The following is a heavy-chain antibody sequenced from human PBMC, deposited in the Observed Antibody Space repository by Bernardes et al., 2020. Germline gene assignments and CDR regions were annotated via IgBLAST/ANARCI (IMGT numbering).Heavy chain of an antibody. D-gene: IGHD4-4*01. V-gene: IGHV1-2*06. CDR2: INPNTDVT. CDR3: ARVRYTNYADY. CDR1: GYTFTDYY. J-gene: IGHJ4*02. Sequence: ASVKDSCKASGYTFTDYYLHWVRQAPGQGLEWMGRINPNTDVTNYAQKFQGRVTMARDTSISTAYMELSSLTSDDTAMYYCARVRYTNYADYWGQGTLITVSS.